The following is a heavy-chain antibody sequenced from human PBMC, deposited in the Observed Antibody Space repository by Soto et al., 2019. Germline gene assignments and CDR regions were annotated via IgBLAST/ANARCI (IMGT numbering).Heavy chain of an antibody. CDR1: GINYNTYA. CDR2: INAGNGDT. CDR3: ARAISGYVT. V-gene: IGHV1-3*01. Sequence: QVQLVQSGAEMKKPGASVKLSCKTSGINYNTYAIHWVRQAHGQGLEWMGWINAGNGDTRYSQNFQGRVTLTRDTSASTVYMDLDSLKSEDTGVYYCARAISGYVTWGQGTLVTVSS. J-gene: IGHJ4*02. D-gene: IGHD5-12*01.